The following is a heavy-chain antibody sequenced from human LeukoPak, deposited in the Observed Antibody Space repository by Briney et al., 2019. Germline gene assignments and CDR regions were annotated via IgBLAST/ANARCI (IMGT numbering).Heavy chain of an antibody. Sequence: GGSLRLPCVASGFTFTNYAMSWVRQAPGKGLEWVSAISGSGGSTYYADSVKGRFTISRDNSKNTLYLQMNSLRAEDTAVYYCAKDQRGKCSGGSCLMDYWGLGTLVTVSS. CDR2: ISGSGGST. CDR3: AKDQRGKCSGGSCLMDY. CDR1: GFTFTNYA. V-gene: IGHV3-23*01. D-gene: IGHD2-15*01. J-gene: IGHJ4*02.